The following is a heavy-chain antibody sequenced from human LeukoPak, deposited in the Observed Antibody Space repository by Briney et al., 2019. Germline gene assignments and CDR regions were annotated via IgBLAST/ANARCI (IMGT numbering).Heavy chain of an antibody. CDR3: ARVGVDIVATDQPIWDYYYYMDV. CDR1: GYTFTSYD. J-gene: IGHJ6*03. V-gene: IGHV1-8*01. Sequence: ASVKVSCKASGYTFTSYDINWVRQATGQGLEWMGWMNPNSGNTGYAQKFQGRVTMTRNTSISTAYMELSSLRSEDTAVYYCARVGVDIVATDQPIWDYYYYMDVWGKGTTVTVSS. CDR2: MNPNSGNT. D-gene: IGHD5-12*01.